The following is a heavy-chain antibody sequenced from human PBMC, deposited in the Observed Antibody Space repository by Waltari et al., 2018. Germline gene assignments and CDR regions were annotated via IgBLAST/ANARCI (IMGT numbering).Heavy chain of an antibody. Sequence: EVQLLQSGTELKKPGSTVKISCQVSGYRFTDYYIHWVQQAPGKGRQWMGLVDPEDGETICAERFQGRVTIAADTSTETAFMELGSLTSDDTAVYYCVTARGDRSSASRPFDVWGLGTLITVSS. D-gene: IGHD3-22*01. J-gene: IGHJ3*01. CDR2: VDPEDGET. V-gene: IGHV1-69-2*01. CDR1: GYRFTDYY. CDR3: VTARGDRSSASRPFDV.